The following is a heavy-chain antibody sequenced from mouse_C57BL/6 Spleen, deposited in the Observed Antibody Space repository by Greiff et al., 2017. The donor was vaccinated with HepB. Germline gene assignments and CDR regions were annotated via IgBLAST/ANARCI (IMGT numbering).Heavy chain of an antibody. D-gene: IGHD1-1*01. CDR3: ARYYYYGSSSHWYFDV. V-gene: IGHV1-69*01. Sequence: VQLQQSGAELVMPGASVKLSCKASGYTFTSYWMHWVKQRPGQGLEWIGEIDPSDSYTNYNQKFKGKSTLTVDKSSSTAYMQLSSLTSEDSAVYYCARYYYYGSSSHWYFDVWGTGTTVTVSS. J-gene: IGHJ1*03. CDR1: GYTFTSYW. CDR2: IDPSDSYT.